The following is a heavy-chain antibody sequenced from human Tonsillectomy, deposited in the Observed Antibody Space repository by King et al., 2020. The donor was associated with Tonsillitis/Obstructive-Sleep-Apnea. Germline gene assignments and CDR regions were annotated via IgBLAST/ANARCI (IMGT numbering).Heavy chain of an antibody. V-gene: IGHV1-8*01. Sequence: EQLVQSGAEVKKPGASVKVSCKASGYTFTSYDINWVRQATGQGLEWMGWMNPNSGNTGYAQKFQGRVTMTTNTSISTAYMELGSLRSEDTAVYYCARIRSPGYCSSTSFPFDIWGQGTMVTVSS. CDR2: MNPNSGNT. D-gene: IGHD2-2*03. CDR1: GYTFTSYD. CDR3: ARIRSPGYCSSTSFPFDI. J-gene: IGHJ3*02.